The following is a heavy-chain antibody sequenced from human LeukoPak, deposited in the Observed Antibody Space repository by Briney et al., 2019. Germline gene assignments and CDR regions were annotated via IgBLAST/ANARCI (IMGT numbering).Heavy chain of an antibody. J-gene: IGHJ5*02. Sequence: ASVEVSCKASGYTFTSYDINWVRQATGQGLEWMGWMNPNSGNTGYAQKFQGRVTMTRNTSTSTAYMELSSLRSEDTAVYYCARKCFPCSSTSCYTNNWFDPWGQGTLVTVSS. V-gene: IGHV1-8*01. CDR3: ARKCFPCSSTSCYTNNWFDP. D-gene: IGHD2-2*02. CDR1: GYTFTSYD. CDR2: MNPNSGNT.